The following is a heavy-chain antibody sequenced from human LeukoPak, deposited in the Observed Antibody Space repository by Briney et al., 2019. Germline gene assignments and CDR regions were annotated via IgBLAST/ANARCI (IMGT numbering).Heavy chain of an antibody. CDR1: GGSISPYY. D-gene: IGHD3-22*01. V-gene: IGHV4-59*01. CDR3: ARGVTYYYDSSGPGGYYFDY. Sequence: SETLSLTCNVSGGSISPYYWSWIRQPPGKGLEWIGYIYYSGSTNYNPSLKSRVTISVDTSKNQFSLKLSSVTAADTAVYYCARGVTYYYDSSGPGGYYFDYWGQGTLVTVSS. CDR2: IYYSGST. J-gene: IGHJ4*02.